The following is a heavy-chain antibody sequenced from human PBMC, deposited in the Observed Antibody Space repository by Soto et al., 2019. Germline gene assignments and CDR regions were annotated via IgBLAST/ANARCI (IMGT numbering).Heavy chain of an antibody. D-gene: IGHD2-2*01. CDR3: ARSQSRGCSSTSCYHGLDP. V-gene: IGHV4-59*01. Sequence: SETLSLTCTVSGGSISSYYWSWIRQPPGKGLEWIGYIYYSGSTNYNPSLKSRVTISVDTSKNQFSLKLSSVTAADTAVYYCARSQSRGCSSTSCYHGLDPWGQGTLVTVSS. CDR2: IYYSGST. J-gene: IGHJ5*02. CDR1: GGSISSYY.